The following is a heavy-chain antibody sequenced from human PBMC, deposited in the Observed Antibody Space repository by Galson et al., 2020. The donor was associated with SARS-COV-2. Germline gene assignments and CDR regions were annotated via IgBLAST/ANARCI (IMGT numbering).Heavy chain of an antibody. D-gene: IGHD6-13*01. CDR2: ISYDGSNK. CDR3: ARGRSTWYHDAFDI. V-gene: IGHV3-30*03. Sequence: GGSLRLSCAASGFTFSSYGMHWVRQAPGKGLEWVAVISYDGSNKYYADSVKGRFTISRDNSKNTLSLQMNSLRPEDTEVYYCARGRSTWYHDAFDIWGQGTMVTVSS. CDR1: GFTFSSYG. J-gene: IGHJ3*02.